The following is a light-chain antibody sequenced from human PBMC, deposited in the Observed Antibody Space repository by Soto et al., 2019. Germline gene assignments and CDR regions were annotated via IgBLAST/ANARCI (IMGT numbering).Light chain of an antibody. CDR2: DAS. CDR3: QQRSNWPPLIT. CDR1: QSISSW. J-gene: IGKJ5*01. V-gene: IGKV1-5*01. Sequence: DIQMTQSPSTLSASVGDRVTITCRASQSISSWLAWYQQKPGKAPKLLIYDASSLESGVPSRFSGSGSGTEFTLTISSLQPDDFALYYCQQRSNWPPLITYGQGTRLEIK.